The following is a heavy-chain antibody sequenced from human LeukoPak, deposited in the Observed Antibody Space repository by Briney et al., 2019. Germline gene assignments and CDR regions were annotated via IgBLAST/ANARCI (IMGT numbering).Heavy chain of an antibody. Sequence: GESLKISCKGSGYSFTSYWIGWVRQMPGKGLEWMGIIYPGDSDTRYSPSFQGQVTISADKSISTAYLQWSSLKASDTAMYYCARLRRGNLRYFDLDYWGQGTLVTVSS. CDR1: GYSFTSYW. CDR2: IYPGDSDT. J-gene: IGHJ4*02. CDR3: ARLRRGNLRYFDLDY. V-gene: IGHV5-51*01. D-gene: IGHD3-9*01.